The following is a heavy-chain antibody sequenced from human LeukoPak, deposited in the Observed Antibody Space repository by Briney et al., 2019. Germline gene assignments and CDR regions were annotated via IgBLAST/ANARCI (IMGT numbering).Heavy chain of an antibody. V-gene: IGHV1-69*05. CDR3: ASRHITMVRGVIDY. J-gene: IGHJ4*02. D-gene: IGHD3-10*01. CDR1: GGTFSSYA. CDR2: IIPIFGTA. Sequence: GASVKVSCKASGGTFSSYAISWVRQAPGQGLEWMGGIIPIFGTANYAQKFQGRVTITTDESTSTAYMELSSLKASDTAMYYCASRHITMVRGVIDYWGQGTLVTVSS.